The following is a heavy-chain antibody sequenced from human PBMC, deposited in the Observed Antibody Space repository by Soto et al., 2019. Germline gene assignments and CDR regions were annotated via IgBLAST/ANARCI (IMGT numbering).Heavy chain of an antibody. Sequence: GGSLRLSCVGSGFTFSTYSINWVRQAPGKGLEWVSSISSRSDIYYADSVKGRFTISRDNAKNSVSLQMNSLRAEDTAAYYCAREYTAWPLAYGLDVWGQGTTVTVSS. CDR3: AREYTAWPLAYGLDV. D-gene: IGHD2-2*02. V-gene: IGHV3-21*01. CDR2: ISSRSDI. J-gene: IGHJ6*02. CDR1: GFTFSTYS.